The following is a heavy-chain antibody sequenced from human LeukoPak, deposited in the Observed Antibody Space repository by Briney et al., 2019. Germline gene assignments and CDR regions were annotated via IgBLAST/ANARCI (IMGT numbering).Heavy chain of an antibody. CDR3: AKDGAVTTYFYYFDY. J-gene: IGHJ4*02. CDR1: GFTFSSYG. Sequence: GGSLRLSCAASGFTFSSYGMHWVRQAPGKGLEWVAVISYDGSNKYYADSVKGRFTISRDNSKNTLYLQMNSLRAEDTAVYYCAKDGAVTTYFYYFDYWGQGTLVTVSS. V-gene: IGHV3-30*18. CDR2: ISYDGSNK. D-gene: IGHD4-17*01.